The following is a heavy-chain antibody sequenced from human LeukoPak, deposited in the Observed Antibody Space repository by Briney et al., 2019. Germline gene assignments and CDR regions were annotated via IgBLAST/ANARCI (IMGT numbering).Heavy chain of an antibody. V-gene: IGHV4-34*01. J-gene: IGHJ4*02. CDR3: ARGFSRSGWLNY. CDR2: INHSGST. D-gene: IGHD6-19*01. CDR1: GGSFSGYY. Sequence: SETLSLTCAVYGGSFSGYYWSWIRQPPGKGLEWIGEINHSGSTNYNPSLKSRVTISVDTSKNQFSLKLSSVTAADTAVHYCARGFSRSGWLNYWGQGTLVTVSS.